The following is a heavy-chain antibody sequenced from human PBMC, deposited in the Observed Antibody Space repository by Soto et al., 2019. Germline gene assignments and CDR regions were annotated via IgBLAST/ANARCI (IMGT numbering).Heavy chain of an antibody. Sequence: SETLSLTCTVSGGSISSYYWSWIRQPPGKGLEWIGYIYYSGSTNYNPSLKSRVTISVDTSKNQFSLKLSSVTAADTAVYYCARDTYYYGSGSYLGYYYYAMDVWGQGTTVTVSS. J-gene: IGHJ6*02. CDR1: GGSISSYY. CDR2: IYYSGST. D-gene: IGHD3-10*01. V-gene: IGHV4-59*01. CDR3: ARDTYYYGSGSYLGYYYYAMDV.